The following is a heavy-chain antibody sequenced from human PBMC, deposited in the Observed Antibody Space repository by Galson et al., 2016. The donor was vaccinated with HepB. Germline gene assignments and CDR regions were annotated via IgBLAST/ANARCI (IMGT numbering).Heavy chain of an antibody. V-gene: IGHV3-48*02. CDR3: ARERAETVAQGVIRVHRIHYYYGMDV. Sequence: SLRLSCAASGFYFSDYSMNWVRQAPGKGLEWLSYISANSDSTYYADSVKGRFTISTDNAKNSLYLQMNSLRDEDTAVYYCARERAETVAQGVIRVHRIHYYYGMDVWGQGTTVTASS. CDR1: GFYFSDYS. J-gene: IGHJ6*02. D-gene: IGHD3-10*01. CDR2: ISANSDST.